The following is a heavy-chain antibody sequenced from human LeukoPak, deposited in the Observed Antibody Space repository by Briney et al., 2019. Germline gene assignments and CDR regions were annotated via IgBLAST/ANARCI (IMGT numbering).Heavy chain of an antibody. CDR1: GGSISSSSYY. D-gene: IGHD2-2*02. Sequence: SETLSLTCTVSGGSISSSSYYWGWIRQPPGKGLEWIGSIYYSGSTYYNPSLKSRVTISVDTSKNQFSLKLSSVTAADTAVYYCAREGGYCSSTSCYKYMDVWGKGTTVTISS. J-gene: IGHJ6*03. V-gene: IGHV4-39*02. CDR3: AREGGYCSSTSCYKYMDV. CDR2: IYYSGST.